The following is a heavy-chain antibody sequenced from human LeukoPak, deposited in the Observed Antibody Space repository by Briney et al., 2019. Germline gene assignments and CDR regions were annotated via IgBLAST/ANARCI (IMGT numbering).Heavy chain of an antibody. Sequence: PSETLSLTCTVSGGSISSSSYYWGWIRQPPGKGLEWVSAISGSGGSTYYADSVKGRFTISRDNSKNTLYLQMNSLRAEDTAVYYCILADEWFGELLSAFDIWGQGTMVTVSS. D-gene: IGHD3-10*01. J-gene: IGHJ3*02. V-gene: IGHV3-23*01. CDR1: GGSISSSSYY. CDR3: ILADEWFGELLSAFDI. CDR2: ISGSGGST.